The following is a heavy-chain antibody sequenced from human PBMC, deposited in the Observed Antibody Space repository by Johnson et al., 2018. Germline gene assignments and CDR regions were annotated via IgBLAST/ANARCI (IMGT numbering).Heavy chain of an antibody. Sequence: QVQLQQWGAGLLKPSETLSLTCAVYGGSFSGYYWSWIRQPPGKGLEWIGEINHSGSTNYNPSLKSRVTISVDTSKNQFSLKLSSVAAADTAVYYCARTVGVYFGSGGNAFFQHWGQGTLVTVSS. J-gene: IGHJ1*01. D-gene: IGHD3-10*01. CDR1: GGSFSGYY. CDR3: ARTVGVYFGSGGNAFFQH. V-gene: IGHV4-34*01. CDR2: INHSGST.